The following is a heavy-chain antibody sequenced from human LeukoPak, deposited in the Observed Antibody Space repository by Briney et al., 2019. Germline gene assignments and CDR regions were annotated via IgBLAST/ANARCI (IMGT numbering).Heavy chain of an antibody. CDR3: ARLGSLLGEYCSGGSCLNYFDY. Sequence: SETLSLTCTVSGGSISSYYWSWIRQPAGKGLEWIGRIYTSGSTNYNPSLKSRVTMSVDTSKNQFSLKLSSVTAADTAVYYCARLGSLLGEYCSGGSCLNYFDYRGQGTLVTVSS. V-gene: IGHV4-4*07. CDR1: GGSISSYY. J-gene: IGHJ4*02. D-gene: IGHD2-15*01. CDR2: IYTSGST.